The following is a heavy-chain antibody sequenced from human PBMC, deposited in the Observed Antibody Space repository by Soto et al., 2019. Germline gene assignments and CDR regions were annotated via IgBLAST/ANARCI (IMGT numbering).Heavy chain of an antibody. CDR1: GFTVSSNY. J-gene: IGHJ6*02. CDR3: AKDHGMDV. Sequence: GALRLSCAASGFTVSSNYMSWVRQAPGKGLEWVSVIYSGGSTYYADSVKGRFTISRDNSKNTVFLQMNSLRAEDTAVYYCAKDHGMDVWGQGATVTVSS. CDR2: IYSGGST. V-gene: IGHV3-53*01.